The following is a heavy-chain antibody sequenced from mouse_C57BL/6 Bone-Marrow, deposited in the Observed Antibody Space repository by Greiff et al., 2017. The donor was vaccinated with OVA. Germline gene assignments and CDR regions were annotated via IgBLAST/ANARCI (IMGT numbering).Heavy chain of an antibody. Sequence: EVKLVESGGGLVRPKGSLKLSCAASGFTFNTYAMHWVRHAPGQGLEWVARIRSKSSNYATYYADSVKERFTLSRDDSQSMLYLQMNNLRTEDTAMYYCVRDDCYTGGYAMDYWGQGTSVTVSS. D-gene: IGHD2-3*01. V-gene: IGHV10-3*01. J-gene: IGHJ4*01. CDR3: VRDDCYTGGYAMDY. CDR2: IRSKSSNYAT. CDR1: GFTFNTYA.